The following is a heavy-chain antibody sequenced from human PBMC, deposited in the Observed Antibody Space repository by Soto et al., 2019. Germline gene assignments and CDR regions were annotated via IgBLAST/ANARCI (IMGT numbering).Heavy chain of an antibody. V-gene: IGHV1-2*02. CDR3: ARDSGYDTTGYSPFDN. CDR2: INPNNGGT. CDR1: VYTFTDYS. J-gene: IGHJ4*02. Sequence: ASVKVSCKTSVYTFTDYSIHWVRQAPGQGLEWMGWINPNNGGTSYAQKFQGRVTMTGGTSISTAYMELNSLRSDDTAVYYCARDSGYDTTGYSPFDNWGQGTQVTVSS. D-gene: IGHD3-22*01.